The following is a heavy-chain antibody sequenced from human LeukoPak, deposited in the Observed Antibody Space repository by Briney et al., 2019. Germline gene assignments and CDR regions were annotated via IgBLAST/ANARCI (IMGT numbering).Heavy chain of an antibody. CDR3: AKEMGMYGDSLYYYYGMDV. J-gene: IGHJ6*02. CDR1: GFTFSSYG. V-gene: IGHV3-30*18. Sequence: QPGGSLRLSCAASGFTFSSYGMHWVRQAPGKGLEWVAVISYDGSNKYYADSVKGRFTISRDNSKNTLYLQMNSLRAEDTAVYYCAKEMGMYGDSLYYYYGMDVWGQGTTVTVSS. D-gene: IGHD4-17*01. CDR2: ISYDGSNK.